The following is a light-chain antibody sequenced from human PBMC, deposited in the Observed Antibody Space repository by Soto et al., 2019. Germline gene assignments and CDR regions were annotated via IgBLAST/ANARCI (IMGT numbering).Light chain of an antibody. CDR2: EGT. J-gene: IGLJ1*01. CDR1: SSDVGGYNL. V-gene: IGLV2-23*01. CDR3: SSYTSSSIYV. Sequence: QSVLTQPASVSGSLGQSITVSCAGTSSDVGGYNLVSWYQQHPGKAPKLIIYEGTERPSGISPRFSGSKSGNTASLTISGLQAEDEADYYCSSYTSSSIYVFGSGTKVTVL.